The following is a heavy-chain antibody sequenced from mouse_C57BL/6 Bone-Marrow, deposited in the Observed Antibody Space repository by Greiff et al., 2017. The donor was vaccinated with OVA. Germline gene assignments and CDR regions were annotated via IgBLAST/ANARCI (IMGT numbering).Heavy chain of an antibody. CDR2: INPNNGGT. CDR1: GYTFTDYN. J-gene: IGHJ1*03. Sequence: EVQLQQSGPELVKPGASVKIPCKASGYTFTDYNMDWVKQSHGKSLEWIGDINPNNGGTIYNQKFKGKATLTVDKSSSTAYMELRSLTSEDTAVYYCARRLRWYFDVWCTGTTVTVSS. D-gene: IGHD1-1*01. V-gene: IGHV1-18*01. CDR3: ARRLRWYFDV.